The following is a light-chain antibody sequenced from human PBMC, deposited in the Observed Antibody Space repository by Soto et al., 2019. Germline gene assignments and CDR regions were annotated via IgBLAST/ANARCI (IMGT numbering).Light chain of an antibody. Sequence: QSVLTQPPSASGAPGQRVTISCSGSNSNIGSNTVHWYQQLPGTAPKLLIYSNSQRPSGVPDRFSGSKSGTSASLSISGLQSEDEADYYCAAWDDILNGVVFGGGTKVTVL. CDR3: AAWDDILNGVV. CDR1: NSNIGSNT. CDR2: SNS. J-gene: IGLJ2*01. V-gene: IGLV1-44*01.